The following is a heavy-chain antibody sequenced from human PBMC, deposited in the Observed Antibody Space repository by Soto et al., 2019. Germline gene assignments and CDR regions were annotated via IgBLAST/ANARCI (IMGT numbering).Heavy chain of an antibody. Sequence: ASVKVSCKSSGYTFSSYGVSWVRQAPGQGLEWLGWISTYTGNTKHAQKFQDRVTLTTEASTSTAYMELRSLRSDDTAVYYCVRDRCTTDRCYTQHFEVWGQANRDTVSS. J-gene: IGHJ6*01. CDR2: ISTYTGNT. CDR1: GYTFSSYG. V-gene: IGHV1-18*04. CDR3: VRDRCTTDRCYTQHFEV. D-gene: IGHD2-8*01.